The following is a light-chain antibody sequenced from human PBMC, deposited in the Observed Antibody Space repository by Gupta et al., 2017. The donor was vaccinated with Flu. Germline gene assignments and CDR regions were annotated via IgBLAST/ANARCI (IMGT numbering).Light chain of an antibody. J-gene: IGLJ2*01. V-gene: IGLV2-14*01. CDR3: SSYTSGSAYVI. CDR1: SSDIGEYNY. Sequence: QSALTQPAAVSESPGQSITISCTGSSSDIGEYNYVSWYQQHPGKAPKLMISEVSNRPSGISNRFSGSKSGNTASLTISGLQPEDEADYYCSSYTSGSAYVIFGGGTKLTVL. CDR2: EVS.